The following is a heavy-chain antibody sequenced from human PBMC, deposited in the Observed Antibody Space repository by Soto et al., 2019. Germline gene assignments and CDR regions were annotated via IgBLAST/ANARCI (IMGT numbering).Heavy chain of an antibody. D-gene: IGHD3-10*01. V-gene: IGHV1-18*01. CDR1: GYTFTSFG. CDR3: AREIPWEYGSGSLRNWFDP. J-gene: IGHJ5*02. Sequence: ASVKVSCKASGYTFTSFGVSWVRQAPGQGLEWMGWISAYNGNTNYAQKLQGRVTMTTDTSTSTAYMELRSLRSDDTAVYYCAREIPWEYGSGSLRNWFDPWGQGTLVTVSS. CDR2: ISAYNGNT.